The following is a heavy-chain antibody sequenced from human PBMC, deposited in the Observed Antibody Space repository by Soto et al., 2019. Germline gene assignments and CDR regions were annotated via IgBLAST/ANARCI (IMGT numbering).Heavy chain of an antibody. CDR3: AREALHDSPANWFDP. J-gene: IGHJ5*02. V-gene: IGHV4-31*02. Sequence: TLELPWNFSVCALSSVGYCCSWIRPHPGKGLEWIGYIYYSGSTYYNPSLKSRVTISVDTSKNQFSLKLSSVTAADTAVYYCAREALHDSPANWFDPLGQGTLVTVSS. CDR2: IYYSGST. CDR1: VCALSSVGYC. D-gene: IGHD2-2*01.